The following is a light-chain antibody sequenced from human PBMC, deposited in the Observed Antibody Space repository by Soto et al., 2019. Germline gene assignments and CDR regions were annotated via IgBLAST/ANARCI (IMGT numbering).Light chain of an antibody. CDR3: EYYGTSIT. J-gene: IGKJ4*01. CDR1: QSISNNH. CDR2: GTS. Sequence: EIVLTQSPGTLSLSPGERVTLSCSASQSISNNHLAWYQQKPGQAPRLLIHGTSNRATGIPDRFSGSGSGTDFTLTFSRLEPEDFAVYYCEYYGTSITFGGGTKVDIK. V-gene: IGKV3-20*01.